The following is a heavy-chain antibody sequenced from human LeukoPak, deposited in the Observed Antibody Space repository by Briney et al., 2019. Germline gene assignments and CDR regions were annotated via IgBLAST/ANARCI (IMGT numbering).Heavy chain of an antibody. CDR1: GGAFSGYY. J-gene: IGHJ5*02. CDR3: ARARLYYGSGSYYNVIPNWFDP. CDR2: INHSGST. V-gene: IGHV4-34*01. D-gene: IGHD3-10*01. Sequence: PSETLSLTCAVYGGAFSGYYWSWIRQPPGKGREWIGEINHSGSTNYNPSLKSRVTISVDTSKNPFSLKLSSVTAADTAVYYCARARLYYGSGSYYNVIPNWFDPWGQGTLVTVSS.